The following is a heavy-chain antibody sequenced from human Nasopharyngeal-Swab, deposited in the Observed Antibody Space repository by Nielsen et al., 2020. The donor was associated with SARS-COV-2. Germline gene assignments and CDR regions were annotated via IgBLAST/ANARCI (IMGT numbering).Heavy chain of an antibody. CDR1: VFTFSSYG. CDR2: IWYDGSNK. J-gene: IGHJ3*02. CDR3: AREQRITIFGVVNEEAFDI. Sequence: GESLKISCAASVFTFSSYGMHWVRQASGKGLELVAVIWYDGSNKYYADFVKGRFTISRDNSKNTLYLQMNSLRAEDTAVYYCAREQRITIFGVVNEEAFDIWGQGTMVTVSS. V-gene: IGHV3-33*08. D-gene: IGHD3-3*01.